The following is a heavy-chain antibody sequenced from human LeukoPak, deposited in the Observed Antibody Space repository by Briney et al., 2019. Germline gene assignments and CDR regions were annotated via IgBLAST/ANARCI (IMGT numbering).Heavy chain of an antibody. J-gene: IGHJ4*02. D-gene: IGHD3-22*01. CDR2: IYYSGST. CDR3: ASDSSGYYYFDY. CDR1: GGSISSSSYY. V-gene: IGHV4-39*07. Sequence: KSSETLSLTCTVSGGSISSSSYYWGWIRQPPGKGLEWIGSIYYSGSTYYNPSLKSRVTISVDTSKKQFSLKLSSVTAADTAVYYCASDSSGYYYFDYWGQGTLVTVSS.